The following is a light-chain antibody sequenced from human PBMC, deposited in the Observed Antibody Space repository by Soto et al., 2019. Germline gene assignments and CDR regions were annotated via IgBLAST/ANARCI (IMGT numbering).Light chain of an antibody. CDR2: YAS. Sequence: EIMMTQSPATLSVSPGERATLSCRASQSVSNNLAWYQQKPGQAPRLLIYYASTRATGIPDRFSGSGSGTEVTLTISSLQSEDFALYYCQQYNNWPPITFGQGTRLEIK. J-gene: IGKJ5*01. CDR1: QSVSNN. V-gene: IGKV3-15*01. CDR3: QQYNNWPPIT.